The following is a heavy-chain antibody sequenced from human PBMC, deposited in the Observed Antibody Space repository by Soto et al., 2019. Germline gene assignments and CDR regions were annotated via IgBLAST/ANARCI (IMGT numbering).Heavy chain of an antibody. CDR1: GFTFYNFA. Sequence: QLLESGGGLVQPGGSLRLSCAGSGFTFYNFAISWVRQAPGKGLEWVSAISGSGGSRYYADSVKGRFTISRDNSKNTVYLQMNSLRAEDTALYYCAKDHGASLTASRPTDYWGQGTLVTVSS. D-gene: IGHD5-18*01. J-gene: IGHJ4*02. CDR3: AKDHGASLTASRPTDY. V-gene: IGHV3-23*01. CDR2: ISGSGGSR.